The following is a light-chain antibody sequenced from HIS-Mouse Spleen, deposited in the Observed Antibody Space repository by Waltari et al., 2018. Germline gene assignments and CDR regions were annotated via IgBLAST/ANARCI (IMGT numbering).Light chain of an antibody. CDR1: QSVSSY. CDR2: DAS. V-gene: IGKV3-11*01. Sequence: EIVLTQSPATLSLSPGERATLSCRASQSVSSYLAWYQQKPGQAPRLLIYDASNGGTGIPARFSCSGSGTDFTLTISSLEPEDFAVYYCQQRSNWPRTFGQVTKVEIK. J-gene: IGKJ1*01. CDR3: QQRSNWPRT.